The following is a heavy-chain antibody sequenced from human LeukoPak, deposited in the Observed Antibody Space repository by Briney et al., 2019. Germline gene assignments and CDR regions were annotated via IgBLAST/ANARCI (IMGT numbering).Heavy chain of an antibody. J-gene: IGHJ4*02. CDR1: GYTFTGYY. Sequence: TSVKVSCKASGYTFTGYYMHWVRQAPGQGLEWMGWINPNSGGTNYAQKFQGWVTMTRDTSISTAYMELSRLRSDDPAVYYCARDERGFDYWGQGTLVTVSS. CDR3: ARDERGFDY. D-gene: IGHD3-10*01. V-gene: IGHV1-2*04. CDR2: INPNSGGT.